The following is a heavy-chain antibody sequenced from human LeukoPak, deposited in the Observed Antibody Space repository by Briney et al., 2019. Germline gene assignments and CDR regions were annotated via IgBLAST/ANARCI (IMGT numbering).Heavy chain of an antibody. Sequence: GGSLRLSCAASGFTFNVYAINWVRQAPGKGLEWVSGISGSGTGTYYVDSVKGRFTISRDNSRNTVSLQMNSLRADDTAVYYCAKGSSGWYRNGMDVWGQGTTVSVSS. CDR2: ISGSGTGT. V-gene: IGHV3-23*01. D-gene: IGHD6-19*01. J-gene: IGHJ6*02. CDR3: AKGSSGWYRNGMDV. CDR1: GFTFNVYA.